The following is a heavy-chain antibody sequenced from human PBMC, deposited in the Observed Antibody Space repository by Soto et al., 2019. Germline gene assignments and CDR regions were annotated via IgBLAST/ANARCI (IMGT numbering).Heavy chain of an antibody. CDR1: GGSISSYY. J-gene: IGHJ4*02. CDR2: IYYSGST. D-gene: IGHD6-13*01. Sequence: QVQLQESGPGLVKPSETLSLTCTVSGGSISSYYWRWIRQPPGKGLEWIGYIYYSGSTNYNPSLRSRVTISVDTSKNQFSLKLSSVTAADTAVYYCARGKGSSWYAYWGQGTLVTVSS. CDR3: ARGKGSSWYAY. V-gene: IGHV4-59*01.